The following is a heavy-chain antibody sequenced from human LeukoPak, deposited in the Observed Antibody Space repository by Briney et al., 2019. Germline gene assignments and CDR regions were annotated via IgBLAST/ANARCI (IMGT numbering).Heavy chain of an antibody. CDR3: ARGDMVRGVIIPSNYFDY. CDR1: GASITTYY. Sequence: SETLSLTCTVSGASITTYYWSWIRQPAGKGLEWIGRIFTGGTTNYNPSLKSRVTISVDTSKNQFSLKLSSVTAADTAVYYCARGDMVRGVIIPSNYFDYWGQGTLVTVSS. CDR2: IFTGGTT. V-gene: IGHV4-4*07. D-gene: IGHD3-10*01. J-gene: IGHJ4*02.